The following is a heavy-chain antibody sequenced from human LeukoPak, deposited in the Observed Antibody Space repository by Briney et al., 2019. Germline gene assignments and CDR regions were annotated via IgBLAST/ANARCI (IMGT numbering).Heavy chain of an antibody. J-gene: IGHJ3*02. CDR2: IYYSGST. Sequence: SETLSLTCTVSGGSISSYYWSWIRQPPGKGLEWIGYIYYSGSTNYNPSLKSRVTISVDTSKNQFSLKLSSVTAADTAVYYCARRRGGYYDSSGTGAFDIWGQGTMVTVSS. CDR3: ARRRGGYYDSSGTGAFDI. CDR1: GGSISSYY. D-gene: IGHD3-22*01. V-gene: IGHV4-59*08.